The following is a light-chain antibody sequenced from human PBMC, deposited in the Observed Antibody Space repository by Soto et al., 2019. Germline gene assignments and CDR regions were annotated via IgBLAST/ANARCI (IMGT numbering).Light chain of an antibody. Sequence: ELVMTQSPATLSVSPGEIATLSFSASQSFSSNVAWYQQKPGQAPRLLIYGTSTRVTGIPARFSGSGSGTEFTLTISSLQSEDFAVYYCQQYYNWPLTFGGGTRLEIK. V-gene: IGKV3-15*01. CDR2: GTS. CDR3: QQYYNWPLT. CDR1: QSFSSN. J-gene: IGKJ5*01.